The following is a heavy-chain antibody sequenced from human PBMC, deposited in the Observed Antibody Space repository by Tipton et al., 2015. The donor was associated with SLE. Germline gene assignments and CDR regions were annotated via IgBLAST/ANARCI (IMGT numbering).Heavy chain of an antibody. CDR1: GGSVSSSSYY. J-gene: IGHJ6*02. CDR3: ASEYSSAVGMDV. D-gene: IGHD6-6*01. Sequence: TLSLTCTVSGGSVSSSSYYWGWIRQPPGKGLEWIGSIYYTGNTFCNPSLKSRVVLSIDTSKSHFSLEMKSVTAADTAVYYCASEYSSAVGMDVWGQGTTVIVSS. V-gene: IGHV4-39*07. CDR2: IYYTGNT.